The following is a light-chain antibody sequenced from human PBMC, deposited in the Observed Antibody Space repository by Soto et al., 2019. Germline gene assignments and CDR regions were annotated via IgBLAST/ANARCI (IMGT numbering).Light chain of an antibody. CDR1: STDVNGRNY. CDR2: EVT. CDR3: CSDTSGTSV. Sequence: QSVLTQPASVSGSPGQSITISCTGTSTDVNGRNYVSWYQQHPGKAPKVIIYEVTNRPSGISHRFSGSKSGNTASLTISGLQAEDEAAYYCCSDTSGTSVFGTGTKLTVL. J-gene: IGLJ1*01. V-gene: IGLV2-14*01.